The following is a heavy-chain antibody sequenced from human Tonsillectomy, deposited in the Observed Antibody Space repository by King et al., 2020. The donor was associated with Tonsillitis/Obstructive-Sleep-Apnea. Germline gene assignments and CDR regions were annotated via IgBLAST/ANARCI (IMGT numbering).Heavy chain of an antibody. D-gene: IGHD3-22*01. CDR1: GSTFSSYA. Sequence: VQLVESGGGVVQPRRSLRLSCAASGSTFSSYAMHWVRQAPGKGLEWVAVISYDGSNKYYADSVKGRFTMSRDNSKNTLYLQMNSLRAEDTAVYYCARDKTSGDNSGLDYWGQGTLVTVSS. V-gene: IGHV3-30*04. CDR2: ISYDGSNK. J-gene: IGHJ4*02. CDR3: ARDKTSGDNSGLDY.